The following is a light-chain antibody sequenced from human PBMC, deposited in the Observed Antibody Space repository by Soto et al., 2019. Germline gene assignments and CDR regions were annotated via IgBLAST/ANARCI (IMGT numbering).Light chain of an antibody. V-gene: IGKV3-20*01. J-gene: IGKJ1*01. CDR1: QSVSRSY. CDR3: YHYET. CDR2: GAS. Sequence: EIVLTQSPGTLSLSPGDRATLSCRASQSVSRSYLGWYQQKPGQAHRLFRYGASIRAAGVPDRSSGSGSGTEFTLTISRLEPEDCTGYYCYHYETFGQGTKVDIK.